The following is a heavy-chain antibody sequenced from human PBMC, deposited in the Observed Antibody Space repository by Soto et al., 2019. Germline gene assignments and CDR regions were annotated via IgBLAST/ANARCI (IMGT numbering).Heavy chain of an antibody. Sequence: GALRLSCAASGLAFSNYAMTWVRQAPGKGLEWVSVISASGYSAYYGGAVKGRFTTSRDNSKSTLYLQMNGLRADDTAVYYCAKGEQLWDPFDYWGQGTLVTVSS. J-gene: IGHJ4*02. CDR3: AKGEQLWDPFDY. CDR2: ISASGYSA. V-gene: IGHV3-23*01. CDR1: GLAFSNYA. D-gene: IGHD5-18*01.